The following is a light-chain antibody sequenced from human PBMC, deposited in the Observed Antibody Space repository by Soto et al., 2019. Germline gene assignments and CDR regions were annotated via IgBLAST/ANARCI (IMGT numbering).Light chain of an antibody. CDR3: QQSYSTPVT. J-gene: IGKJ1*01. CDR2: AAS. CDR1: QSISSH. V-gene: IGKV1-39*01. Sequence: DIQMTQSPSSLSASVGDRVTITCRASQSISSHLNWYQQKPGKAPKLLIYAASSLQSGVPSRFSGSGSGTDFTLTISSLQPEDFATYYCQQSYSTPVTFGQGTKVDIK.